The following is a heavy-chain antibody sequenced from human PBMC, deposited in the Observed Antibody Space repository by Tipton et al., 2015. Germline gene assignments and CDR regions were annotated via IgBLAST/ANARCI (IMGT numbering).Heavy chain of an antibody. J-gene: IGHJ5*02. Sequence: TLSLTCTVSSASISTSDDYWSWIRQPPGKGLEWIGEIDNSGRTYYNSSLTSRLTISIDTSKNQFSLNLSSVTAADTAVYYCARRIQLFLGAGWFDPWGQGILVTVSS. V-gene: IGHV4-30-4*01. CDR1: SASISTSDDY. D-gene: IGHD5-18*01. CDR3: ARRIQLFLGAGWFDP. CDR2: IDNSGRT.